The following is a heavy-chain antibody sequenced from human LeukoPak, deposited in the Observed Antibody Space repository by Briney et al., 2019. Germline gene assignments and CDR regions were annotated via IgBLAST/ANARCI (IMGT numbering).Heavy chain of an antibody. V-gene: IGHV3-48*03. J-gene: IGHJ3*02. D-gene: IGHD3-22*01. CDR3: AKGRYDSSGYDAFDI. Sequence: PGGSLRLSCAASGFTFSDYEMIWVRQAPGRGLEWVSFISFSGNSIYYADSVKGRFTISRDNAKNSLYLQMNSLRAEDTALYYCAKGRYDSSGYDAFDIWGQGTMVTVSS. CDR1: GFTFSDYE. CDR2: ISFSGNSI.